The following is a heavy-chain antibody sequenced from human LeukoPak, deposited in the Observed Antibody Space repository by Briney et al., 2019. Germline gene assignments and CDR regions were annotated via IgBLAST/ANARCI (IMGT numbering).Heavy chain of an antibody. CDR1: GFTFSHYW. Sequence: PGGSLRLSCAASGFTFSHYWMAWVRQAPGKELEWVANIKEDGNDKHYLDSVRGRFTISRDNAGNSMYLQMSSLRPDETAVYFCARRNDRSWPFDSWGQGTLVTVSS. CDR3: ARRNDRSWPFDS. V-gene: IGHV3-7*01. D-gene: IGHD1-1*01. J-gene: IGHJ4*02. CDR2: IKEDGNDK.